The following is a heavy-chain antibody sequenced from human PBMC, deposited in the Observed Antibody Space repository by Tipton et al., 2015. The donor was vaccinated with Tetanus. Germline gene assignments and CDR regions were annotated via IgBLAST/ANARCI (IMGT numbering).Heavy chain of an antibody. CDR3: ARQADYNILTGYYYYFDY. J-gene: IGHJ4*02. CDR1: GYSFTNYW. CDR2: IYPGDSDT. V-gene: IGHV5-51*01. D-gene: IGHD3-9*01. Sequence: MQLVQSGAEVKKPGDSLKISCKASGYSFTNYWIGWVRQMPGKGLEWMGIIYPGDSDTRYSPPFGGLVTISADRSTSTAYVQWSSLTASDTAVYYCARQADYNILTGYYYYFDYWGQGSLVTVSS.